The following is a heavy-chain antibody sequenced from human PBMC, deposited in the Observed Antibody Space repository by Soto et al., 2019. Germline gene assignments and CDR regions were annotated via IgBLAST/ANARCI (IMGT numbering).Heavy chain of an antibody. CDR1: GFTFTSYG. V-gene: IGHV3-30*18. Sequence: GGSLRLSCAASGFTFTSYGMHWVRQAPGKGLEWVAVISYDGSNKYYADSVKGRFTISRDNSKNTLYLQMNSLRAEDTAVYYCAKGGIGTRVRGVILHNAFDIWGQGTMVTVSS. CDR3: AKGGIGTRVRGVILHNAFDI. D-gene: IGHD3-10*01. CDR2: ISYDGSNK. J-gene: IGHJ3*02.